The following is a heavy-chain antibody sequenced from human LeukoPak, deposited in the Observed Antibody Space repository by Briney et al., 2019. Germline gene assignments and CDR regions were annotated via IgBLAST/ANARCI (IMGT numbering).Heavy chain of an antibody. D-gene: IGHD6-25*01. J-gene: IGHJ6*03. Sequence: GGSLRLSCAASGFTFSSFAMHWVRQAPGKGLEWVAVMWYDGSNKYYADSVKGRFTISRDISKKTLYLQMNSLRAEDTAVYYCAKAGGGNYYYYYMDVWGKGTTVTVSS. CDR1: GFTFSSFA. CDR3: AKAGGGNYYYYYMDV. CDR2: MWYDGSNK. V-gene: IGHV3-33*06.